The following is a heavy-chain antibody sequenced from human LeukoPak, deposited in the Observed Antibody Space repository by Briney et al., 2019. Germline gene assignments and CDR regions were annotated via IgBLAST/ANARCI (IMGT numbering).Heavy chain of an antibody. V-gene: IGHV3-23*01. CDR1: GFTFSSYA. J-gene: IGHJ4*02. CDR2: ISGSGGST. Sequence: GGSLRLSCAASGFTFSSYAMSWVRQAPGKGLEWVSAISGSGGSTYYADSVKGRFTISRDNSKNTLYLQMNSLRAEDTAVYYCAKDRYYYDSSGYRSLYFDYWGQGTLVTVSS. CDR3: AKDRYYYDSSGYRSLYFDY. D-gene: IGHD3-22*01.